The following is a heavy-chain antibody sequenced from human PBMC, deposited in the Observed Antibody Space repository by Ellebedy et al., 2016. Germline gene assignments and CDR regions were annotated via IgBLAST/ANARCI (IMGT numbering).Heavy chain of an antibody. CDR2: IYHSGST. J-gene: IGHJ4*02. CDR1: GYSISSGYS. D-gene: IGHD1-26*01. Sequence: SETLSLXXTVSGYSISSGYSWGWIRQPPGKGLEWIGSIYHSGSTYYNPSLKSRVTISVDKSKNQFSLKLSSVTAADTAVYYCARGSGSWGQGTLVTVSS. CDR3: ARGSGS. V-gene: IGHV4-38-2*02.